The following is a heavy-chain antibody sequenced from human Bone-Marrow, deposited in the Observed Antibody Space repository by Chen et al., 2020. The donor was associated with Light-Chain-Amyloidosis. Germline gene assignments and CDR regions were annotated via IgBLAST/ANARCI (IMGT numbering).Heavy chain of an antibody. CDR3: SREFTGYDDY. CDR1: RFTFRTSW. D-gene: IGHD5-12*01. CDR2: INPDGTRV. J-gene: IGHJ4*02. V-gene: IGHV3-74*01. Sequence: DVKLLESGGGLVQPGGSLRLACAASRFTFRTSWMHWVRQAPGKGLVWVSRINPDGTRVDYADSVRGRFTISRDDAKSTVYLQMNSLRAEDTAVYYCSREFTGYDDYWGQGTLVTVSS.